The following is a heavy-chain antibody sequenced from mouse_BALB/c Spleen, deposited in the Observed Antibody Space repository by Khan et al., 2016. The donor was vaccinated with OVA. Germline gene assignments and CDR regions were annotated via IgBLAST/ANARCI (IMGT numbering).Heavy chain of an antibody. CDR2: IWSYGST. V-gene: IGHV2-6-1*01. J-gene: IGHJ4*01. CDR1: GFSLTNYG. CDR3: ARRGYGHYNIMDY. D-gene: IGHD1-1*01. Sequence: QVQLKQSGPGLVAPSQRLSITCTISGFSLTNYGVHWVRQPPGKGLEWLVVIWSYGSTTYYYALKNRLTTSNDNSYTQASLKMNSLQTDDTAMYCCARRGYGHYNIMDYWGQGTSVTVSS.